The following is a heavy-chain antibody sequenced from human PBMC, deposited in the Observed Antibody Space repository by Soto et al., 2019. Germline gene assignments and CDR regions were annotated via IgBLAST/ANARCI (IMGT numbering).Heavy chain of an antibody. CDR3: ASGIEGWHQGRYYYGMDV. Sequence: QVQLQESGPGLVKPETLSLTCTVSGGSVSSGSYYWSWIRQPPGKGLEWIGYIYYSGSTNYNPSLKSRVTLSVDTSKNQSSRNLSSVTAADTAVYYGASGIEGWHQGRYYYGMDVWGQGTTVTVSS. V-gene: IGHV4-61*01. CDR1: GGSVSSGSYY. J-gene: IGHJ6*02. CDR2: IYYSGST. D-gene: IGHD6-19*01.